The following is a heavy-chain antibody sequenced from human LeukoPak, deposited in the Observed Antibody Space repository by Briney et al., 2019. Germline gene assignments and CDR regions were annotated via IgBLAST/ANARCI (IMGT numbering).Heavy chain of an antibody. CDR2: MSGSGSIT. CDR3: TTEREHDAFDI. V-gene: IGHV3-23*01. Sequence: PGGSLRLSCAASGFTFSSYAMSWVRQAPGKGLEWVSGMSGSGSITYYADSVKGRFTISRDISKNTVYLQMNSLRAEDTAVYYCTTEREHDAFDIWGPGTLVTVSS. D-gene: IGHD5-24*01. CDR1: GFTFSSYA. J-gene: IGHJ3*02.